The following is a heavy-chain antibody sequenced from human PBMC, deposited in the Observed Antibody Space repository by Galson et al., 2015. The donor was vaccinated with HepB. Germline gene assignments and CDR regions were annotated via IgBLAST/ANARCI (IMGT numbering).Heavy chain of an antibody. V-gene: IGHV1-18*04. CDR2: ISAYNGNT. J-gene: IGHJ6*02. CDR3: ARAGGYYGSGSYYKSLYYYYYGMDA. Sequence: SVKVSCKASGYTFTSYGISWVRQAPGQGLEWMGWISAYNGNTNYAQKLQGRVTMTTDTSTSTAYMELRSLRSDDTAVYYCARAGGYYGSGSYYKSLYYYYYGMDAWGQGTTVTVSS. D-gene: IGHD3-10*01. CDR1: GYTFTSYG.